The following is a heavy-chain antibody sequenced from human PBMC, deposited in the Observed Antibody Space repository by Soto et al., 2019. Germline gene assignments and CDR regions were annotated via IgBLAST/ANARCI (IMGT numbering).Heavy chain of an antibody. CDR2: ITGSGSDT. Sequence: GGSLRLSCAASGFSFNNYAMGWVRQAPGKGLEWVSAITGSGSDTYYLDSVKGRFTISRDNSKNTLYLQMNSLRAEDTAICYCAKLGSSTWSPHYYFDYWGQGTLVTVSS. J-gene: IGHJ4*02. CDR1: GFSFNNYA. V-gene: IGHV3-23*01. CDR3: AKLGSSTWSPHYYFDY. D-gene: IGHD2-2*01.